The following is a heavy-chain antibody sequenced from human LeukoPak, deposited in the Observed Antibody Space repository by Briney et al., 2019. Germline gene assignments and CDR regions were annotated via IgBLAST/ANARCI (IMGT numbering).Heavy chain of an antibody. CDR3: ATHLSPGRTGRKGKPFDY. D-gene: IGHD3/OR15-3a*01. Sequence: SETLSLTCAVYGGSFSGYYWSWIRQPPGKGLEWIGEINHSGSTNYNPSLKSRVTISVDTSKNQFSLKLSSVTAADTAVYYCATHLSPGRTGRKGKPFDYWGQGTLVTVSS. V-gene: IGHV4-34*01. J-gene: IGHJ4*02. CDR2: INHSGST. CDR1: GGSFSGYY.